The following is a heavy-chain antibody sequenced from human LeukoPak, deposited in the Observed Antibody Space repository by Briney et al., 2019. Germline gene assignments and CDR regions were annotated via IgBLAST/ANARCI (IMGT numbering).Heavy chain of an antibody. D-gene: IGHD6-6*01. CDR1: GGSISSASYY. CDR3: ARDWSSSSYTYFYYYMDV. CDR2: IYYSGST. Sequence: SETLSLTCTVSGGSISSASYYWGWIRQPPGKGLEWIGTIYYSGSTYYNPSLKSRVTISVDTSKNQVSLKLRSVTAADTAVYHCARDWSSSSYTYFYYYMDVWGKGTTVTVSS. J-gene: IGHJ6*03. V-gene: IGHV4-39*07.